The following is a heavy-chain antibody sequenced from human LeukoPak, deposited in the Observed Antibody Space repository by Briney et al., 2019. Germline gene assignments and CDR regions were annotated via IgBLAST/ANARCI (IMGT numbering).Heavy chain of an antibody. D-gene: IGHD6-13*01. CDR2: IYHSGST. V-gene: IGHV4-4*02. J-gene: IGHJ4*02. Sequence: PSETLSLTCAVSGGSISSSNWWTWVRQAPGKGLEWIGEIYHSGSTNYSPSLKSRVTMSVDVSKNQFSLKLSSVTAADTAVYYCARSATYSSTWYEDYWGQGTLVTVSS. CDR3: ARSATYSSTWYEDY. CDR1: GGSISSSNW.